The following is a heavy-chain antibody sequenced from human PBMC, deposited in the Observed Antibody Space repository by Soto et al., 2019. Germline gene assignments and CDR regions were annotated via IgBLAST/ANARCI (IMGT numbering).Heavy chain of an antibody. V-gene: IGHV1-3*01. CDR2: ITAGNGNT. Sequence: QVQLVQSGAEVKKPGASVKVSCKASGYTFTNYAMHWVRQAPGQRLEWMGWITAGNGNTKYSQQFQGRVTITRDTSASTAYMELSSLRSEDTAVYYCARSSGYYYLEYWGQGTLVTVSS. D-gene: IGHD3-22*01. CDR3: ARSSGYYYLEY. CDR1: GYTFTNYA. J-gene: IGHJ4*02.